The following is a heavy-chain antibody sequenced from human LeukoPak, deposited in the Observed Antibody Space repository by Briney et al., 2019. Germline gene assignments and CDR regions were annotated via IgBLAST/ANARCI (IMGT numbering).Heavy chain of an antibody. J-gene: IGHJ4*02. Sequence: GGPLRLSCAASGFTFSSYGMHWVRQAPGKGLEWVAFIRYDGSNKYYADSVKGRFTISRDNSKNTLYLQMNSLRAEDTAVYYCAKDRSGSFQFDYWGQGTLVTVSS. CDR2: IRYDGSNK. D-gene: IGHD1-26*01. V-gene: IGHV3-30*02. CDR1: GFTFSSYG. CDR3: AKDRSGSFQFDY.